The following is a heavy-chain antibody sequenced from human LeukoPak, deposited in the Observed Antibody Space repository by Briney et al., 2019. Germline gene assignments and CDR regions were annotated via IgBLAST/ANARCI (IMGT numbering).Heavy chain of an antibody. Sequence: SETLSLTYAVYGGSFSGYYWSWIRQPPGKGLEWIGEINHSGSTNYNPSLTSLKSRVTISLDTSKNQFSLKLSSVTAADTAVYYCARDAYCGGDCYSLPDYWGQGTLVTVCS. V-gene: IGHV4-34*01. CDR1: GGSFSGYY. CDR2: INHSGST. CDR3: ARDAYCGGDCYSLPDY. D-gene: IGHD2-21*02. J-gene: IGHJ4*02.